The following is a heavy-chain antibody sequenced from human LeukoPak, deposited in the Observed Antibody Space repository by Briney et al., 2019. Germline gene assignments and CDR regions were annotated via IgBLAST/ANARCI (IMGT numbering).Heavy chain of an antibody. Sequence: PGGSLRLSCAASGFTFSSYAMSWVRQAPGKGLEWVSAISGSGGSTYYADTVKGRFTIYRDNSKNTLYLQMNSLRAEDTAVYYCAKDRSGSYSTWDYWGQGTLVTVSS. J-gene: IGHJ4*02. CDR1: GFTFSSYA. CDR2: ISGSGGST. V-gene: IGHV3-23*01. D-gene: IGHD1-26*01. CDR3: AKDRSGSYSTWDY.